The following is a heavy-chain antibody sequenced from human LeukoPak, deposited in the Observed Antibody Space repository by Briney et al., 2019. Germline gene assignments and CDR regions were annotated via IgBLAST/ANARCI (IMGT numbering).Heavy chain of an antibody. D-gene: IGHD4-17*01. V-gene: IGHV3-48*03. Sequence: PGGSLRLSCAASGFTFSSYEMNWVRQAPGKGLEWVSYISSSGSTIYYADSVKGRFTISRDNAKNSLYLQMNSLRADDTAVYFCAREGYGDYSQVHDAFDVWGQGTMVTVSA. CDR2: ISSSGSTI. CDR1: GFTFSSYE. CDR3: AREGYGDYSQVHDAFDV. J-gene: IGHJ3*01.